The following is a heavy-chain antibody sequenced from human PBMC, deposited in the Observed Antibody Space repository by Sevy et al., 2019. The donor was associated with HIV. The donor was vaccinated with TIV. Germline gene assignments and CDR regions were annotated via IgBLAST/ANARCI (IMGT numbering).Heavy chain of an antibody. CDR2: ISGSGYST. D-gene: IGHD3-22*01. Sequence: GGSLRLSCAASGFTFSSYAMTWVRQAPGKGLEWVSGISGSGYSTYYADSVKGRFTISRDNSKNTLYLQMNSLRAEDTAVYYCAKEGGGYNYDSSGLFDYWGQGTLVTVSP. CDR3: AKEGGGYNYDSSGLFDY. V-gene: IGHV3-23*01. CDR1: GFTFSSYA. J-gene: IGHJ4*02.